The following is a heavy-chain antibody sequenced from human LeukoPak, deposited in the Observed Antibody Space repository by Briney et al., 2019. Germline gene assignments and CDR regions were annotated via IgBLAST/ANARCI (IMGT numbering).Heavy chain of an antibody. V-gene: IGHV5-10-1*01. CDR2: IDPSDSYT. D-gene: IGHD3-22*01. J-gene: IGHJ4*02. Sequence: GESLKISCQVSGYIFTHYWIGWVRQMPGKGLECVGKIDPSDSYTNYSPSFQGHVTISADKSINTAYLQWSSLEASDTAIYFCARHLGGYTHFDYWGQGTLVTVSS. CDR3: ARHLGGYTHFDY. CDR1: GYIFTHYW.